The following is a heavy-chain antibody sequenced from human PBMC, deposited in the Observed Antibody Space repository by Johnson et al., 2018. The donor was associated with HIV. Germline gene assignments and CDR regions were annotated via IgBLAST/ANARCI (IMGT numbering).Heavy chain of an antibody. CDR3: ARDGGVKGKGAFDI. V-gene: IGHV3-30*04. Sequence: QMQLVESGGGVVQPGRSLRLSCVVSGLSFSNHAIYWVRQAPGKGLEWVAVISYDGSNKYYADSVKGRFTISRDNSKNTLYLQMNSLRAEDTALYYCARDGGVKGKGAFDIWGQGTMVTVSS. J-gene: IGHJ3*02. CDR2: ISYDGSNK. D-gene: IGHD3-16*01. CDR1: GLSFSNHA.